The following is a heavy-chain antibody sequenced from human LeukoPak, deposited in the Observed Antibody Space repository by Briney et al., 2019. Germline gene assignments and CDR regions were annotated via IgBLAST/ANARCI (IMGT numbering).Heavy chain of an antibody. Sequence: PGGXLRLSCAASGFTFSSYSMNWVRQAPGKGLEWVSSISSSSSYIYYADSVKGRFTISRDNAKNSLYLQMNSLRAEDTAVYYCASGDSSGYYYRFDYWGQGTLVTVSS. CDR1: GFTFSSYS. V-gene: IGHV3-21*01. CDR2: ISSSSSYI. CDR3: ASGDSSGYYYRFDY. J-gene: IGHJ4*02. D-gene: IGHD3-22*01.